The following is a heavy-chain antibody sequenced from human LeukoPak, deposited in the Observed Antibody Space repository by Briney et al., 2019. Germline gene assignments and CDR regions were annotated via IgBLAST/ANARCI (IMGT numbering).Heavy chain of an antibody. Sequence: SGTLSLTCIFSVGSISSGGSYWSWIRQHPGKGLEWFGYIYYSGSTYYNPSLKSRVTISVDTSKNQFSLKLSSVTAADTAVYYCARGIGDYDFWSGYRYYFDYWGQGTLVTVSS. CDR2: IYYSGST. CDR1: VGSISSGGSY. V-gene: IGHV4-31*03. CDR3: ARGIGDYDFWSGYRYYFDY. D-gene: IGHD3-3*01. J-gene: IGHJ4*02.